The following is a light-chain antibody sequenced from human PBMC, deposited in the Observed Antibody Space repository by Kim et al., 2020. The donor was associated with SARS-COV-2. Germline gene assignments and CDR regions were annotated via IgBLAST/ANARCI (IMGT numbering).Light chain of an antibody. J-gene: IGLJ1*01. CDR2: NTN. V-gene: IGLV8-61*01. Sequence: QTVVTQEPSFSVSPGGTVTLTCGLNSGSVSTNYYPSWYQQTPGQAPRRLIYNTNTRSSGVADRFSGSILENKAALTITGAQADDESDYYCVLYMGGGIQVFGTGTQLTVL. CDR1: SGSVSTNYY. CDR3: VLYMGGGIQV.